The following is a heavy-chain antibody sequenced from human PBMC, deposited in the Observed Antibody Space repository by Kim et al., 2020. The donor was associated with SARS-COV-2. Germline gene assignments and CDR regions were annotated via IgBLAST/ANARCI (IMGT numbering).Heavy chain of an antibody. CDR3: ARERATRKTRPSSRQLDTRSPGVRGGGMDV. J-gene: IGHJ6*01. D-gene: IGHD3-10*01. CDR1: GFTFSSYG. Sequence: GGSLRLSCAASGFTFSSYGMHWVRQAPGKGLEWVAVISYDGSNKYYADSVKGRFTISRDNSKNTLYLQMNSLRAEDTAVYYCARERATRKTRPSSRQLDTRSPGVRGGGMDVWGRGTTVTVSS. V-gene: IGHV3-33*05. CDR2: ISYDGSNK.